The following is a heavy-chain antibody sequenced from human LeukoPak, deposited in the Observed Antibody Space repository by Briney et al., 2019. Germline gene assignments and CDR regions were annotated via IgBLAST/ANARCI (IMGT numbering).Heavy chain of an antibody. CDR1: GGSISSSNW. Sequence: SETLSLTCAVSGGSISSSNWWSWVRQPPGKGLEWIGYIYYSGSTNYNPSLKSRVTISLDTSKNQFTLKQSSVTAADTAVYYCASGSPSPFDYWGQGTLVTVSS. J-gene: IGHJ4*02. CDR3: ASGSPSPFDY. CDR2: IYYSGST. D-gene: IGHD2-15*01. V-gene: IGHV4-4*02.